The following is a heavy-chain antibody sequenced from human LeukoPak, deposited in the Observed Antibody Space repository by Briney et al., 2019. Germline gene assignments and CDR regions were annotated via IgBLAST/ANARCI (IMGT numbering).Heavy chain of an antibody. CDR3: TTDLKMVRGGARGMDV. V-gene: IGHV3-15*01. D-gene: IGHD3-10*01. CDR2: IKSKTDGGTT. Sequence: PGGSLRLSCAASGFTFSNAWMSWVRQAPGKGLEWVGRIKSKTDGGTTDYAAPVKGRFTISRDDSKHTLYLQMNSLETEDTAVYYCTTDLKMVRGGARGMDVWGQGTTVTVS. CDR1: GFTFSNAW. J-gene: IGHJ6*02.